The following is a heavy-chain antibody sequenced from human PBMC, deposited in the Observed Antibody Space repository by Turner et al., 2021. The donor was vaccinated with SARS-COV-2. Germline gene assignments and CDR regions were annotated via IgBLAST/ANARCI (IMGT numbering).Heavy chain of an antibody. CDR3: ARGPPGDDFWSGYRPNWFDP. J-gene: IGHJ5*02. Sequence: QVQLVQSGAEVKKPGSSVKVSCKASGGTFSTYAISWVRQAPGQGLEWMGGIIPILGMTNYAQKFQGRVTITADKSTSTAYMERSSLRSEDTAVYYCARGPPGDDFWSGYRPNWFDPWGQGTLVTVSS. CDR1: GGTFSTYA. CDR2: IIPILGMT. D-gene: IGHD3-3*01. V-gene: IGHV1-69*10.